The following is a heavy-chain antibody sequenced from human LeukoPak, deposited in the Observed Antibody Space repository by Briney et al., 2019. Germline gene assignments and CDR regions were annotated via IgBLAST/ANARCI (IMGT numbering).Heavy chain of an antibody. Sequence: VASVKVSCKASGGTFSSYAISWVRQAPGQGLEWMGRIIPIFGTANYAQKFQGRVTITTDESTSTAYMELSSLRSEDTAVYYCAGGGISHDSSGYYDYWGQGTLVTVSS. CDR1: GGTFSSYA. J-gene: IGHJ4*02. D-gene: IGHD3-22*01. CDR2: IIPIFGTA. V-gene: IGHV1-69*05. CDR3: AGGGISHDSSGYYDY.